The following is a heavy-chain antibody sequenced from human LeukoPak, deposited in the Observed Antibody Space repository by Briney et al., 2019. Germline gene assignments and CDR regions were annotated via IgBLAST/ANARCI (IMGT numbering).Heavy chain of an antibody. D-gene: IGHD6-19*01. CDR1: GFTFSSYS. J-gene: IGHJ3*02. Sequence: PGGSLRLSCAASGFTFSSYSMNWVRQAPGKGLEWVAFIRYDGSNKYYADSVKGRFTISRDNSKNTLYLQMNSLRAEDTAVYYCAKDLDGWTKAFDIWGQGTMVTVSS. CDR3: AKDLDGWTKAFDI. V-gene: IGHV3-30*02. CDR2: IRYDGSNK.